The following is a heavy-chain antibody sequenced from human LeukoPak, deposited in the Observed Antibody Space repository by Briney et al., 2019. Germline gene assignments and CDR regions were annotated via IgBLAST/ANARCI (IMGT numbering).Heavy chain of an antibody. Sequence: GRSLRLSCAASGFTFSSYGMHWVRQAPGKGLEWVAVISYDGSNKYYADSVKGRFTISRDNSKNTLYLQMNSLRAEDTAVYYCAKVQFDYWGQGTLVTVSS. CDR1: GFTFSSYG. J-gene: IGHJ4*02. CDR2: ISYDGSNK. V-gene: IGHV3-30*18. CDR3: AKVQFDY.